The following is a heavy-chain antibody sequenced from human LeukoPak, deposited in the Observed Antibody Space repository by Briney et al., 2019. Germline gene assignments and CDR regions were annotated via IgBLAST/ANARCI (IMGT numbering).Heavy chain of an antibody. CDR1: GFTFSSYS. Sequence: PGGSLRLSCVASGFTFSSYSMNWVRQAPAKGPEWISYVTSSSSTIYYADSVKGRFTISRDNAKNSLYLQMNSLRDEDTALYYCARGTSPFDPWGRGTLVTVSS. CDR3: ARGTSPFDP. V-gene: IGHV3-48*02. J-gene: IGHJ5*02. CDR2: VTSSSSTI.